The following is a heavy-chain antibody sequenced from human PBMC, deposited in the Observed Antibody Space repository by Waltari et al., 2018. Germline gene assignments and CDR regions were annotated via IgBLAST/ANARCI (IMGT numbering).Heavy chain of an antibody. CDR2: IYYRGGT. CDR3: ARHWKRSGYRFDP. Sequence: QLRLQESGPGLVKPSETLSLTCTVSGGSISSGGYYWGWIRQSPGKGLEWIGSIYYRGGTHYIPTLESRVTISGDTSKKQFALKVSSVTAADTAVYYCARHWKRSGYRFDPWGQGTLVTVSS. J-gene: IGHJ5*02. CDR1: GGSISSGGYY. V-gene: IGHV4-39*01. D-gene: IGHD5-12*01.